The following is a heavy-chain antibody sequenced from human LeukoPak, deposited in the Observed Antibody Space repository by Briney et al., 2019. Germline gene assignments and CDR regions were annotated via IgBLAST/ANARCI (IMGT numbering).Heavy chain of an antibody. V-gene: IGHV1-2*06. J-gene: IGHJ4*02. CDR1: GYTFTGYY. CDR3: ARELRVLRYFDWSYGDY. D-gene: IGHD3-9*01. CDR2: INPNSGGT. Sequence: ASVKVSCKASGYTFTGYYMHWVRQAPGQGLEWMGRINPNSGGTNYAQKFLGRVTMTRDTSISTAYMELSRLRSDDTAVYYCARELRVLRYFDWSYGDYWGQGTLVTVSS.